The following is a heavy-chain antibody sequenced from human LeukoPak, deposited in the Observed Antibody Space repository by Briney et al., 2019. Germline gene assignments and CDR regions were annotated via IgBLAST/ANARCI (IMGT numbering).Heavy chain of an antibody. CDR2: ISDSGGST. CDR3: AKDKRRDSEYWFDP. Sequence: GGSLRLSCAVSGITLSNYSMSWVRQAPGKGLEWVAGISDSGGSTNYADSVKGRFTISRDNSKNTLYLQMNSLRAEDTAVYYCAKDKRRDSEYWFDPWGQGTLVTVSS. V-gene: IGHV3-23*01. J-gene: IGHJ5*02. CDR1: GITLSNYS.